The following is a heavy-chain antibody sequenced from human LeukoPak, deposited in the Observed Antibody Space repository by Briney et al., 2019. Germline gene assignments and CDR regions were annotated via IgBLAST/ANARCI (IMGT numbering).Heavy chain of an antibody. J-gene: IGHJ6*02. CDR3: AKADRSRYRGGFFYYYGMDV. CDR2: ISSSGSTK. Sequence: GGSLRLSCVVSGFTFSSYEMNWVRQGPGKGLEWVSYISSSGSTKYYADSVKGRFTISRDNAKKSLYLQMNSLRAEDTAVYYCAKADRSRYRGGFFYYYGMDVWGQGTTVTVSS. CDR1: GFTFSSYE. V-gene: IGHV3-48*03. D-gene: IGHD6-13*01.